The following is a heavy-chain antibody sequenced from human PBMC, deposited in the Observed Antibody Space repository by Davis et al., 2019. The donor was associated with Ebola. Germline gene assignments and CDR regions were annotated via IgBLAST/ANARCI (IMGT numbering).Heavy chain of an antibody. D-gene: IGHD2-15*01. CDR3: ARESLGGWSGYYYYYGMDV. Sequence: PSETLSLTCTVSGGSISSYYWSWIRQPPGKGLEWIGYIYYSGSTNYNPSLKSRVTISVDTSKNQFSLKLSSVTAADTAVYYCARESLGGWSGYYYYYGMDVWGQGTTVTVSS. CDR1: GGSISSYY. V-gene: IGHV4-59*12. CDR2: IYYSGST. J-gene: IGHJ6*02.